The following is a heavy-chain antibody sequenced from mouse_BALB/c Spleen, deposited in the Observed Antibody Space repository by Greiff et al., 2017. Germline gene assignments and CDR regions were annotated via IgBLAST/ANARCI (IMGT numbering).Heavy chain of an antibody. Sequence: VKLMESGAELMKPGASVKISCKATGYTFSSYWIEWVKQRPGHGLEWIGEILPGSGSTNYNEKFKGKATFTADTSSNTAYMQLSSLTSEDSAVYYCARSRYDWYFDVWGAGTTVTVSS. CDR1: GYTFSSYW. CDR3: ARSRYDWYFDV. V-gene: IGHV1-9*01. D-gene: IGHD2-14*01. CDR2: ILPGSGST. J-gene: IGHJ1*01.